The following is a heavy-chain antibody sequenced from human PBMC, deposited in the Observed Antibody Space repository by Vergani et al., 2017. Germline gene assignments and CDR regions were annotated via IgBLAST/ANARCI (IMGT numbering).Heavy chain of an antibody. D-gene: IGHD5-12*01. Sequence: EVRLLESGGGLVQPGGSLRLSCAASGFNFNIYAMSWVRQAPGKGMEWVSTITYNGGRTYYAYSVTGRFTISRDNSKNTLFLQLKTLRAEDTGVYYCAKDYNIMGALHYLGQGTLVAVSS. CDR1: GFNFNIYA. J-gene: IGHJ4*01. V-gene: IGHV3-23*01. CDR2: ITYNGGRT. CDR3: AKDYNIMGALHY.